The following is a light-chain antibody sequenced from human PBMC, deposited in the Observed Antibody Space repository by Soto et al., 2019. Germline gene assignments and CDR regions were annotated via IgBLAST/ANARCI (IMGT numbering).Light chain of an antibody. J-gene: IGKJ4*01. Sequence: EIVMTQSPDILSVSPGERATLSCRASQSVGSDLAWYQQEAGQGPRLLIFDASSRTPGIPDRFSGSGSGTDFTLTISRLDPEDFAVYFCQQYGSSLTFGGGTKVDIK. CDR3: QQYGSSLT. CDR2: DAS. CDR1: QSVGSD. V-gene: IGKV3-20*01.